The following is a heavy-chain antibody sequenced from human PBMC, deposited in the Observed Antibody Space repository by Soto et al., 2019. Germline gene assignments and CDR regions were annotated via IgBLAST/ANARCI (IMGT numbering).Heavy chain of an antibody. CDR2: VYESGYT. Sequence: SETLSLTCTVSGASVSTGAYYWGWVRQRPGRGLEWIGYVYESGYTYYNMSLKSRLTISLDRSNNQFSLGLTSVTAADTAVYYCVRALRPTGLVYPWFDPSGQGTLVTVSS. V-gene: IGHV4-31*03. CDR3: VRALRPTGLVYPWFDP. CDR1: GASVSTGAYY. J-gene: IGHJ5*02. D-gene: IGHD5-18*01.